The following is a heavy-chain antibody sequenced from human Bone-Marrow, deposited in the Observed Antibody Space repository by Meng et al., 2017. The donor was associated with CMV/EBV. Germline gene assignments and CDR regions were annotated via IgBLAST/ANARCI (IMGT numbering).Heavy chain of an antibody. Sequence: SETLSLTCTVSGGSISSGGYYWSWIRQHPGKGLEWIGYIYYSGSTYYNPSLKSRVTISVDTSKNQFSLKLSSVTAADTAVYYCARDHRAAAGSYYYGMDVWGQGTTVTVSS. CDR1: GGSISSGGYY. CDR2: IYYSGST. V-gene: IGHV4-31*03. J-gene: IGHJ6*02. D-gene: IGHD6-13*01. CDR3: ARDHRAAAGSYYYGMDV.